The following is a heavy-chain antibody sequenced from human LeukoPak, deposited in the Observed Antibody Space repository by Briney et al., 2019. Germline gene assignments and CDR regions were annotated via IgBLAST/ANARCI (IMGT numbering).Heavy chain of an antibody. Sequence: PSETLSLTCTISGDSISFSPYYWNWIRQLPGKGLEWIGYFSYTGSTTYNPSLKSRVTILFDTSNSQFSLKLSSVTAADTAVYYCARDAGYGSVPLWGRGARVAVSA. J-gene: IGHJ4*02. D-gene: IGHD3-10*01. CDR3: ARDAGYGSVPL. CDR2: FSYTGST. V-gene: IGHV4-61*01. CDR1: GDSISFSPYY.